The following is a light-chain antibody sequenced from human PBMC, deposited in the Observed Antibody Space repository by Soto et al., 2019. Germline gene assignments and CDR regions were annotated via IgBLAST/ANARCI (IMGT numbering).Light chain of an antibody. J-gene: IGKJ4*01. Sequence: IVLTQSPGTLSLFPGERATLSCRASQSISGIYLAWYQQKPGQPPRLLMYAASSRASGIPDRFSGSGSGTDFTLTISRLEPEDFAVYYCQQYGSSPLTFGGGTKVDIK. CDR2: AAS. CDR1: QSISGIY. V-gene: IGKV3-20*01. CDR3: QQYGSSPLT.